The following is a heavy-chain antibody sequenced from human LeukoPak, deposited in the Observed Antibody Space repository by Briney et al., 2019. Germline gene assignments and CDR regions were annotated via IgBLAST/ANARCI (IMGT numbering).Heavy chain of an antibody. CDR1: GYTLTELS. CDR3: ATALGIGTTNFDY. V-gene: IGHV1-24*01. J-gene: IGHJ4*02. D-gene: IGHD4-17*01. CDR2: FDPEDGET. Sequence: ASVKVSCKVSGYTLTELSMHWVRQAPGKGLEWMGGFDPEDGETIYAQKFQGRVTMTEDTSTDTAYMELSSLRSGDTAVYYCATALGIGTTNFDYWGQGTLVTVSS.